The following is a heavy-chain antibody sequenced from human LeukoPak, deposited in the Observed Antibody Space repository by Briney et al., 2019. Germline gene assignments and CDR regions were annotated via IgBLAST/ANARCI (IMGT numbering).Heavy chain of an antibody. CDR2: IRYDGSNK. D-gene: IGHD6-13*01. J-gene: IGHJ4*02. CDR3: AKAPAGSSWYVFDY. Sequence: GGSLRLSCAASGFTLSSYGMHWVRQAPGKGLEWVAFIRYDGSNKYYADSVKGRFTISRDNSKNTLYLQMNSLRAEDTAVYYCAKAPAGSSWYVFDYWGQGTLVTVSS. V-gene: IGHV3-30*02. CDR1: GFTLSSYG.